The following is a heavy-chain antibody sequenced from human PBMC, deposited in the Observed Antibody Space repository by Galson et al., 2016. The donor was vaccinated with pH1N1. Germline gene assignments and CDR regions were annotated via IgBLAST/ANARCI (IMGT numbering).Heavy chain of an antibody. V-gene: IGHV4-31*03. Sequence: LTCTVSGGPISSGGSFWTWIRQSPGKGLEWIGGISHSGSTSHNPALKSRLVLSVGTSNNQFSLKLNSVTAADTAVYYCARGYRERLGAGAQCYYSMDDWGPGTSVTVSS. J-gene: IGHJ6*02. D-gene: IGHD2-21*01. CDR1: GGPISSGGSF. CDR2: ISHSGST. CDR3: ARGYRERLGAGAQCYYSMDD.